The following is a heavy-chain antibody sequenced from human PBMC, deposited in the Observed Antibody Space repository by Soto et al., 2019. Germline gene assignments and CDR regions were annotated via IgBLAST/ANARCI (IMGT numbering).Heavy chain of an antibody. CDR3: ARASEIFGVVGGMDV. CDR1: AGTFSGDA. Sequence: SVKVYCKASAGTFSGDAVGWVRQAPGQGLEWMGGIIPIFGTANYAQKFQGRVTITADESTSTAYMELSSLRSEDTAVYYCARASEIFGVVGGMDVWGQGTTVTVSS. CDR2: IIPIFGTA. V-gene: IGHV1-69*13. D-gene: IGHD3-3*01. J-gene: IGHJ6*02.